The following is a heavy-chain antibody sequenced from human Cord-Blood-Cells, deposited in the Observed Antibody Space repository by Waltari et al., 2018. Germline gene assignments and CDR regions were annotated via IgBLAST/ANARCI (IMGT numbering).Heavy chain of an antibody. CDR1: GGSFSGYY. Sequence: QVQLQQWGAGLLQPSETLSLPCAVYGGSFSGYYWSWIRQPQGKGLEWMGEINHSGSTNYNPSLKSRVTISVDTSKNQFSLKLSSVTAADTAVYYCASAPTNDYGGNNWFDPWGQGTLVTVSS. CDR2: INHSGST. D-gene: IGHD4-17*01. CDR3: ASAPTNDYGGNNWFDP. J-gene: IGHJ5*02. V-gene: IGHV4-34*01.